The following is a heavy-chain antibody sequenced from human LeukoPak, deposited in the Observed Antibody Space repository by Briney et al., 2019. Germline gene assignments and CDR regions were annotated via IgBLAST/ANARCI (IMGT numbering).Heavy chain of an antibody. J-gene: IGHJ4*02. CDR3: ARGSGYDFDY. CDR1: GDSVSSNSAA. D-gene: IGHD5-12*01. Sequence: SQTLSLTCAISGDSVSSNSAAWNWIRQSPSRGLEWLGRTYFRSNWRNYYAESVKSRITINPDTPKNQLSLHLNSVTPEDTAVYFCARGSGYDFDYWGQGTLVTVSS. CDR2: TYFRSNWRN. V-gene: IGHV6-1*01.